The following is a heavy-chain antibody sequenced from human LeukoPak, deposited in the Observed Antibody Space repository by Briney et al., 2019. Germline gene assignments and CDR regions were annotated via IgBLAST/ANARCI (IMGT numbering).Heavy chain of an antibody. D-gene: IGHD3-22*01. V-gene: IGHV1-24*01. CDR2: FDPEDGEA. Sequence: ASVKVSCKVSGYTLTELSIHWVRQAPGKGLEWMGGFDPEDGEAIYAQNFQGRVTMTEDTSTDTAYMDLSSLRSEDTAVDYCLSGYYLVYWSQGTLVTVSA. CDR3: LSGYYLVY. J-gene: IGHJ4*02. CDR1: GYTLTELS.